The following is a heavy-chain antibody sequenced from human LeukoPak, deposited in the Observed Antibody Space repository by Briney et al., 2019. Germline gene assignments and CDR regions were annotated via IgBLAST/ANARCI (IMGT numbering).Heavy chain of an antibody. CDR3: ATIGFYYYMDV. CDR2: ISSSSYI. Sequence: GGSLRLSCAASGFTFSSYSMNWVRQAPGKGLEWVSSISSSSYIYYADSVKGRFTISRDNAKNSLYLQMNSLRAEDTAVYYCATIGFYYYMDVWGKGTTVTVSS. V-gene: IGHV3-21*01. CDR1: GFTFSSYS. J-gene: IGHJ6*03.